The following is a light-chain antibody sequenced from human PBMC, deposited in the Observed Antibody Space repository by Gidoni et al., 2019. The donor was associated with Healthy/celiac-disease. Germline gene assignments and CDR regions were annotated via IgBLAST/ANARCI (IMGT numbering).Light chain of an antibody. CDR1: QSISSW. Sequence: DIQITQSPSTLSASVGDRVTITCRASQSISSWLDWYQQKPGKAPKLLIYKASSLESGVPSRFSGSGSGTEFTLTISSLQPDDFATYYCQQYNSYSRTFXQXTKVEIK. CDR2: KAS. CDR3: QQYNSYSRT. J-gene: IGKJ1*01. V-gene: IGKV1-5*03.